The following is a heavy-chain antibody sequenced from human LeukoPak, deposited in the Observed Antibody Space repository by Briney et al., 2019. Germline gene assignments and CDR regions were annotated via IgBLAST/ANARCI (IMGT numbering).Heavy chain of an antibody. D-gene: IGHD3-10*01. V-gene: IGHV4-39*01. Sequence: KPSETLSLTCTVSGGSISSSSYYWGWIRQPPGKGLEWIGSIYYSGSTYYNPSLKSRVTISVDRSKNQFSLKLSSVTAADTAVYYCARHSSYGSGSYTIRWFDPWGQGTLVTVSS. CDR2: IYYSGST. CDR1: GGSISSSSYY. J-gene: IGHJ5*02. CDR3: ARHSSYGSGSYTIRWFDP.